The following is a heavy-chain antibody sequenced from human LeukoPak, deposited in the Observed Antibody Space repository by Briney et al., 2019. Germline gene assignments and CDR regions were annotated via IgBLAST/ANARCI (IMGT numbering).Heavy chain of an antibody. CDR3: AACSGGSCYIVY. V-gene: IGHV1-69*01. CDR1: GGTFSSYA. Sequence: SSVNVSCKASGGTFSSYAISWVRQAPGQGLEWMGGIIPIFGTANYAQKFQGRVTITADESTSTAYMELSSLRSEDTAVYYCAACSGGSCYIVYWGQGTLVTVSS. D-gene: IGHD2-15*01. J-gene: IGHJ4*02. CDR2: IIPIFGTA.